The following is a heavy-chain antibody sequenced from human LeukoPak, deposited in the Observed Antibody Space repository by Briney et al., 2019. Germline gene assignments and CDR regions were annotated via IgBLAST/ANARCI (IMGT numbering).Heavy chain of an antibody. Sequence: PSETLSLTCTVSGGSISSYYWSWIRQPPGKGLEWIGYIYYSGSTNYNPSLKSRVTISVDTSKNQFSLKLSSVTAADTAVYYCARGGDYYDSSGYLPWGQGTLVTVSS. CDR2: IYYSGST. D-gene: IGHD3-22*01. CDR1: GGSISSYY. J-gene: IGHJ4*02. CDR3: ARGGDYYDSSGYLP. V-gene: IGHV4-59*08.